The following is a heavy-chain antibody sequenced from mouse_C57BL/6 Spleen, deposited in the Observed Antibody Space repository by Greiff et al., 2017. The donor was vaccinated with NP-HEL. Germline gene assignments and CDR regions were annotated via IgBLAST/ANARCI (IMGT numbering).Heavy chain of an antibody. CDR3: ARHHDGYWAMDD. Sequence: QVQLQQPGTELVKPGASVKLSCKASGYTFTSYWMHWVKQRPGQGLEWIGNINPSNGGTNYNAKFKSKATLTVDKSSSTAYMQLSSLTSEDAAVYYCARHHDGYWAMDDWGQGTSVTVSS. CDR1: GYTFTSYW. V-gene: IGHV1-53*01. J-gene: IGHJ4*01. CDR2: INPSNGGT. D-gene: IGHD2-3*01.